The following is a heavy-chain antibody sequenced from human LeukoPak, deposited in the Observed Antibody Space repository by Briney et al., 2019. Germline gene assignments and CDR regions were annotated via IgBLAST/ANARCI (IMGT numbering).Heavy chain of an antibody. V-gene: IGHV1-2*02. Sequence: GASVKVSCKASGYTLTGYYMHWVGQAPGQGLEWMGWINPNSGGKHQPQQFQGRVTMTRGTPISTAYMERNRQRSDGTAVDYCARPGLVVVPAASYRSLLYYW. CDR3: ARPGLVVVPAASYRSLLYY. D-gene: IGHD2-2*01. J-gene: IGHJ4*01. CDR1: GYTLTGYY. CDR2: INPNSGGK.